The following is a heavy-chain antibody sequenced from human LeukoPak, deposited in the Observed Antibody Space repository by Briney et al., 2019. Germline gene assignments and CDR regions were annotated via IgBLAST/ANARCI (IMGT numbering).Heavy chain of an antibody. D-gene: IGHD3-22*01. Sequence: PSETLSLTCTASGGSISSYYWSWIRQPPGKGLEWIGYIYRSESTNYNPSLKSRVTISEDTSKNQFSPKLTSVTAADTAVYFCARALFRYDSSSRSLHWYFDLWGRGTLVTVSS. J-gene: IGHJ2*01. CDR1: GGSISSYY. V-gene: IGHV4-59*01. CDR3: ARALFRYDSSSRSLHWYFDL. CDR2: IYRSEST.